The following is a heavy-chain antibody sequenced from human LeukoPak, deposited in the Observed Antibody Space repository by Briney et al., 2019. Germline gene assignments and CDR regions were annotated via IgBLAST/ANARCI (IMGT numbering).Heavy chain of an antibody. J-gene: IGHJ4*02. CDR2: ISSNGGST. D-gene: IGHD2-15*01. CDR1: GFTFSSYA. V-gene: IGHV3-64D*06. CDR3: VKVARPQVVSYYFDY. Sequence: GGSLRLSCSASGFTFSSYAMHWVRQAPGKGLEYVSAISSNGGSTYYADSVKGRFTISRDNSKNTLYLQMSSLGAEDTAVYYCVKVARPQVVSYYFDYRGQGTLVTVSS.